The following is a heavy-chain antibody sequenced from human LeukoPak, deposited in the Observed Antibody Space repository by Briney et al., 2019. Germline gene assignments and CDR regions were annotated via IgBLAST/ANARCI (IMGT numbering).Heavy chain of an antibody. CDR1: GFDFSGYA. CDR2: IGSDGST. CDR3: ARLYGTYPGWFDP. V-gene: IGHV3-23*01. D-gene: IGHD4-17*01. Sequence: PGGSLRLSCAVSGFDFSGYAMSWVRQAPGKGLEWVSGIGSDGSTHYAESVKGRFAISRDNSKSTLYLQMNSLRAEDTAVYYCARLYGTYPGWFDPWGQGTLVTVSS. J-gene: IGHJ5*02.